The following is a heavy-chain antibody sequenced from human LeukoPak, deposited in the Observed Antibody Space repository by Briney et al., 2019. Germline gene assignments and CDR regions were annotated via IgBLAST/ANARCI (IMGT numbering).Heavy chain of an antibody. V-gene: IGHV3-11*04. CDR1: GFTFSDYY. CDR2: IINSDSTI. J-gene: IGHJ6*04. D-gene: IGHD3-10*02. CDR3: AELGITMIGGV. Sequence: PGGSLRLSCAASGFTFSDYYMGWIRQAPGKGLEWVSHIINSDSTIYYANSVKGRFTISRDNAKNSLYLQMNSLRAEDTAVYYCAELGITMIGGVWGKGTTVTISS.